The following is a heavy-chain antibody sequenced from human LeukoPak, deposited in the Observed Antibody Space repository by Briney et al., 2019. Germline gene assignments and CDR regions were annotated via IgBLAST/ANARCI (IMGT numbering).Heavy chain of an antibody. CDR3: AQGSYCSSTSCYQKEFDY. CDR1: GFTFSDHY. D-gene: IGHD2-2*01. Sequence: GGSLRLSCAASGFTFSDHYMGWVRQPPGKGLEWVGRTRNKVNSYTTEYAASVKGRFTISRDDSKNSLYLQMNSLKTEDTAVYYCAQGSYCSSTSCYQKEFDYWGQGTLVTVSS. J-gene: IGHJ4*02. CDR2: TRNKVNSYTT. V-gene: IGHV3-72*01.